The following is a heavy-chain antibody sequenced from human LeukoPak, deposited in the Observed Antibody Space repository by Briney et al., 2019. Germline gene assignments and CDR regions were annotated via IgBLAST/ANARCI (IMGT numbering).Heavy chain of an antibody. CDR3: ARESRRSYCNEY. Sequence: SETLSLTCAVYGGSCSGYYWSWIRQPPGKGLEWIGEINHSGSTNYNPSLKSRVTISVDTSKNQFSLKVSSVTAADTAVYYCARESRRSYCNEYWGQGTLVTVSS. J-gene: IGHJ4*02. CDR2: INHSGST. CDR1: GGSCSGYY. V-gene: IGHV4-34*01. D-gene: IGHD3-10*01.